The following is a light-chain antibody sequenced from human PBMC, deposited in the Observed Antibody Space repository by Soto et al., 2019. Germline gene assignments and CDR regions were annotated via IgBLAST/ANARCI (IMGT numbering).Light chain of an antibody. CDR1: QSISSN. Sequence: EILMTQSPVTLSVSPGEGATLSCRASQSISSNLAWYQQRPGQAPRLLIYGASVRATGVPARFSGSGSGTDFTLTITSLQSEDFAVYYCQQYDSSPYTFGQGTKLEIK. V-gene: IGKV3-15*01. CDR2: GAS. J-gene: IGKJ2*01. CDR3: QQYDSSPYT.